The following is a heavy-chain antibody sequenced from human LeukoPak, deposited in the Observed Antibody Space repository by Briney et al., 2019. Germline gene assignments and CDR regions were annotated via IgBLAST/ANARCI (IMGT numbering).Heavy chain of an antibody. CDR3: ARYSSSRYYFDY. CDR1: GGSISSSNYY. J-gene: IGHJ4*02. D-gene: IGHD6-13*01. Sequence: SETLSLTCSVSGGSISSSNYYWSWIRQPAGKGLEWIGRIYTSESTNYNPSLKSRVTISVDTSRNQFSLKLSSVTAADTAVYYCARYSSSRYYFDYWGQGTLVTVSS. CDR2: IYTSEST. V-gene: IGHV4-61*02.